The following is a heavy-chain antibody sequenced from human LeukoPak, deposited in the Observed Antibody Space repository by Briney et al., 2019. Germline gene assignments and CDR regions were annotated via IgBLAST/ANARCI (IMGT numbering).Heavy chain of an antibody. CDR1: GLTFSSYG. V-gene: IGHV3-30*02. CDR3: AKPRFLEWLLSYYFDY. Sequence: GGSLRLSCAASGLTFSSYGMHWVRQAPGKGLEWVAFIRYDGSNKYYADSVKGRFTISRDNSKNTLYLQMNSLRAEDTAVYYCAKPRFLEWLLSYYFDYWGQGTLVTVPS. D-gene: IGHD3-3*01. CDR2: IRYDGSNK. J-gene: IGHJ4*02.